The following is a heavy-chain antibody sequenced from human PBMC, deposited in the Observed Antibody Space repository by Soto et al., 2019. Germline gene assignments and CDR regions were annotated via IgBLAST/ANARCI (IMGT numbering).Heavy chain of an antibody. CDR1: GYTFTSYD. CDR2: MNPNSGNT. J-gene: IGHJ4*02. CDR3: ARGRGYSYGYMRLAAAGFDY. D-gene: IGHD5-18*01. V-gene: IGHV1-8*01. Sequence: QVQLVQSGAEVKKPGASVKVSCKASGYTFTSYDIDWVRQATGQGLEWMGWMNPNSGNTGYAQKFQGRVTMTRNTSISTAYMELSSLRSEDTAVYYCARGRGYSYGYMRLAAAGFDYWGQGTLVTVSS.